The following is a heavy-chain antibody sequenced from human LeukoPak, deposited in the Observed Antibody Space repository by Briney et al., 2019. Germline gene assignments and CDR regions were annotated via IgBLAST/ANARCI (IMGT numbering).Heavy chain of an antibody. Sequence: SETLSLACTVSGGPISSYYWSWTRQPPGRGLEWFGYIFYSGSTNYNPSLKSRVTISVDTSKNQFSLKLNSLPAADTAVYYCARGLHRVAAAGTDAFDIWGQGTMVTVSS. CDR2: IFYSGST. CDR3: ARGLHRVAAAGTDAFDI. D-gene: IGHD6-13*01. CDR1: GGPISSYY. J-gene: IGHJ3*02. V-gene: IGHV4-59*01.